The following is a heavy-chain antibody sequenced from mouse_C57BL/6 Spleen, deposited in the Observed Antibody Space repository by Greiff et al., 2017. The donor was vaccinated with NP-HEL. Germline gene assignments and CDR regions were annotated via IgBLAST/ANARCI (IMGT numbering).Heavy chain of an antibody. CDR1: GYAFTNYL. CDR3: ARWSYENY. Sequence: QVQLKESGAELVRPGTSVKVSCKASGYAFTNYLIEWVKQRPGQGLEWIGVINPGSGGTNYNEKFKGKATLTADKSSSTAYMQLSSLTSEDSAVYFCARWSYENYWGQGTTLTVSS. D-gene: IGHD2-3*01. J-gene: IGHJ2*01. CDR2: INPGSGGT. V-gene: IGHV1-54*01.